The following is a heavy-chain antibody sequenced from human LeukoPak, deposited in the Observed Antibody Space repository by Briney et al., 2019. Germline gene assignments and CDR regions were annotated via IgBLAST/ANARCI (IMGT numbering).Heavy chain of an antibody. CDR3: ARIVGGSQDS. Sequence: SQTLSLTCAISGDTFSSNSADWNWNRQSPSRGLEWHGRTYHSSKWFDDYAVTVKSRISINTDTPKNNFSMQLNTVAPEGTAMYYCARIVGGSQDSWGQGTLVTVSS. J-gene: IGHJ4*02. V-gene: IGHV6-1*01. CDR2: TYHSSKWFD. D-gene: IGHD3-16*02. CDR1: GDTFSSNSAD.